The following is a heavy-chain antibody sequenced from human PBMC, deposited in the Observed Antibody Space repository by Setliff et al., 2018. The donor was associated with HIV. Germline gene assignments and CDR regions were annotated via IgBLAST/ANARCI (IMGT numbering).Heavy chain of an antibody. CDR1: GFTFDDYA. Sequence: GGSLRLSCAASGFTFDDYAMNWVRQPPGKGLEWISGINWDGSENHYVDSVKGRFTISRDNAKDSLYLEMNSLRAEDTAVYYCARERSALLWKNWFDPWGQGTLVTVSS. D-gene: IGHD3-10*01. J-gene: IGHJ5*02. CDR3: ARERSALLWKNWFDP. V-gene: IGHV3-20*04. CDR2: INWDGSEN.